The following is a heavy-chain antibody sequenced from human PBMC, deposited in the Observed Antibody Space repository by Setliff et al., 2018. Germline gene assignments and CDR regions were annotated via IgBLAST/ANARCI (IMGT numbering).Heavy chain of an antibody. Sequence: ASVKVSCKASGGTFNTYAISWVRQAPGLGLEWMGTINPSSGRTSYAQKFQGRVTMTRDTSTSTVYRDMSSLRPEGTAVYYCARDVFPYHYEGAFDIWGQGTMVTVSS. D-gene: IGHD3-22*01. V-gene: IGHV1-46*02. CDR2: INPSSGRT. J-gene: IGHJ3*02. CDR1: GGTFNTYA. CDR3: ARDVFPYHYEGAFDI.